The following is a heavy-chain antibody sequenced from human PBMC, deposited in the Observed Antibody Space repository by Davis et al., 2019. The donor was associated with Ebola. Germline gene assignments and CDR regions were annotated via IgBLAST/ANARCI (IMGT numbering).Heavy chain of an antibody. CDR3: VMFGYYFDY. CDR2: ISSSGSTI. J-gene: IGHJ4*02. Sequence: GESLKISCAASGFTVSSNYMSWIRQAPGKGLEWVSYISSSGSTIYYADSVKGRFTISRDNAKNSLYLQMNSLRAEDTAVYYCVMFGYYFDYWGQGTLVTVSS. D-gene: IGHD3-10*02. V-gene: IGHV3-11*04. CDR1: GFTVSSNY.